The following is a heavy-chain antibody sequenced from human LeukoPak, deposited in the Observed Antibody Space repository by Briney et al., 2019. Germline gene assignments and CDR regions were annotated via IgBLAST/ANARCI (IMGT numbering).Heavy chain of an antibody. J-gene: IGHJ6*02. Sequence: SETLSLTCTVSGGSISTFHWSWIRQPPGRGLEWIGFNHNTGSTNYNPSLNSRVTISVDTSKIQFFLKLSSVTAADTAVYYCARHVHCSGGSCYRYGMDDWGQGTTVTVSS. CDR2: NHNTGST. CDR3: ARHVHCSGGSCYRYGMDD. V-gene: IGHV4-59*08. D-gene: IGHD2-15*01. CDR1: GGSISTFH.